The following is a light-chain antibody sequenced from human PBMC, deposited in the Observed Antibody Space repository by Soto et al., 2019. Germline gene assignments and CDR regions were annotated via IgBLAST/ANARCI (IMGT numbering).Light chain of an antibody. J-gene: IGKJ1*01. CDR2: DAS. CDR3: QQYYSSPLT. Sequence: DIFLTQSPSTLSVSPVAIATLSCRASQSVSSYLAWYQQKPGQAPRLLIYDASNRATGIPARFSASGSGTDFTLTISRLEPEDFAVYFCQQYYSSPLTFGQGTKVDNK. V-gene: IGKV3-11*01. CDR1: QSVSSY.